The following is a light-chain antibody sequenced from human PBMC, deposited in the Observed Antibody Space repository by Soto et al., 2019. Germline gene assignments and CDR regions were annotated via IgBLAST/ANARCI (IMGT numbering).Light chain of an antibody. CDR1: QSISSW. Sequence: IQLTQSPSTLSSSVGDRVTITCRASQSISSWLAWYQQKPGKAPKLLIYKASSLESGVPSRLSGSGSGTEFTLTISSLQPDDFATYYCQQYNSYWTFGQGTKVDIK. CDR2: KAS. V-gene: IGKV1-5*03. J-gene: IGKJ1*01. CDR3: QQYNSYWT.